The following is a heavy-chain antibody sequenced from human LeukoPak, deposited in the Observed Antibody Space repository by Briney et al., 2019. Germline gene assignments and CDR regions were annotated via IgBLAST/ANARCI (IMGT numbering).Heavy chain of an antibody. CDR3: ARARYCSGGSCYRWFDP. CDR1: GGSISSGGYY. V-gene: IGHV4-31*03. Sequence: SQTLSLTCTVSGGSISSGGYYWSWIRQHPGKGLEWIGYIYYSGSTYYNPSLKSRVTISVDTSKNQFSLKLSSVTAADTAVYYCARARYCSGGSCYRWFDPWGQGTLVTVSP. D-gene: IGHD2-15*01. CDR2: IYYSGST. J-gene: IGHJ5*02.